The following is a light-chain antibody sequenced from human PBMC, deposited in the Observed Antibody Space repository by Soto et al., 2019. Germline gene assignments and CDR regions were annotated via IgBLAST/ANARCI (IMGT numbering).Light chain of an antibody. V-gene: IGKV3-15*01. Sequence: EIAMTQSPATLSVSPGQRATLTCRASQNVNSNVAWYQQKPGHAPSLLMYNVSTRAAGFPARFSGSGSGTEFTLTIGSLQSEDSAIYYCQQYNTLNTFGQGTKLEIK. CDR2: NVS. CDR3: QQYNTLNT. J-gene: IGKJ2*01. CDR1: QNVNSN.